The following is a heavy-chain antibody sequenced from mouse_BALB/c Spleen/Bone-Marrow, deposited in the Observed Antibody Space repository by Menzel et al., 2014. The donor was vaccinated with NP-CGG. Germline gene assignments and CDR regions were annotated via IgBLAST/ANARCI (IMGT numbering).Heavy chain of an antibody. V-gene: IGHV1-69*01. CDR3: TRGWDGYYFDY. CDR1: GYTFTDYW. J-gene: IGHJ2*01. D-gene: IGHD4-1*01. CDR2: IDTSDTYT. Sequence: VQLQQSGAELVMPGASVKMSCKASGYTFTDYWMHWVKQRPGQGLEWIGAIDTSDTYTNYNQKFKGKATLTVDESSSTAYMRLSSLTSEDSAVYFCTRGWDGYYFDYWGQSTTLTVSS.